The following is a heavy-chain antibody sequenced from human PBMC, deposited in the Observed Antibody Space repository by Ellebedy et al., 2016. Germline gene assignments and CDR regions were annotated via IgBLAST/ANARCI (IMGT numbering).Heavy chain of an antibody. V-gene: IGHV4-34*01. CDR1: GGSFSGYY. D-gene: IGHD2-2*01. CDR3: VVVPAALRDYYYMDV. CDR2: INHSGST. Sequence: SETLSLTXAVYGGSFSGYYWSWIRQPPGKGLEWIGEINHSGSTNYNPSLKSRVTISVDTSKNQFSLKLSSVTAADTAVYYGVVVPAALRDYYYMDVWGKGTTVTVSS. J-gene: IGHJ6*03.